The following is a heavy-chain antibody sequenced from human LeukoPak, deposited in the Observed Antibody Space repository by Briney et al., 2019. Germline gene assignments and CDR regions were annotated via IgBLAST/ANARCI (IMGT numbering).Heavy chain of an antibody. Sequence: GGSLRLSCAASGFTFSSYSMNWVRQAPGKGLEWVSSISSSSSSYIYYADSVKGRFTISRDNAKNSLYLQMNSLRAEDTAVYYCARDFDSSGSPAFDIWGQGTMVTVSS. CDR2: ISSSSSSYI. J-gene: IGHJ3*02. D-gene: IGHD3-22*01. CDR1: GFTFSSYS. CDR3: ARDFDSSGSPAFDI. V-gene: IGHV3-21*01.